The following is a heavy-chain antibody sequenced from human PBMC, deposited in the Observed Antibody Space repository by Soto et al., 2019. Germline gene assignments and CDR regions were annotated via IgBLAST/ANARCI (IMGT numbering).Heavy chain of an antibody. CDR2: ISSSGGST. V-gene: IGHV3-23*01. Sequence: PVWSLRLSCEASGFTFSSFAMNWVRQAPGMGLEWVAAISSSGGSTYYADSVKGRFTISRDNSKNTLFLQMNSLRAEDTAVYYCANYRRAGWHYGMDVWGQGTTVTVCS. CDR3: ANYRRAGWHYGMDV. CDR1: GFTFSSFA. J-gene: IGHJ6*02. D-gene: IGHD2-15*01.